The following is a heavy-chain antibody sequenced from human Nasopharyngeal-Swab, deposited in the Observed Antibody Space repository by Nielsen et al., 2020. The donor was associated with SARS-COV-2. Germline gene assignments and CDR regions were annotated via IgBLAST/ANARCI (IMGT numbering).Heavy chain of an antibody. V-gene: IGHV4-34*01. J-gene: IGHJ4*02. CDR2: INHSGSI. CDR3: ARGRGITVTTPSPVFDY. D-gene: IGHD1-20*01. CDR1: GGSFSGYY. Sequence: QTLSLTCAVYGGSFSGYYWSWIRQSPGKGLEWIGEINHSGSINYNLSLKSRVTISVETSKNQFSLKLSSVTAADTAVYYCARGRGITVTTPSPVFDYWGQGTLVTVSS.